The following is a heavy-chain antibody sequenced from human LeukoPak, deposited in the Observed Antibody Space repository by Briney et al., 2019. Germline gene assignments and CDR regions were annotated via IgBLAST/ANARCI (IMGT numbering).Heavy chain of an antibody. V-gene: IGHV3-30*04. Sequence: PSGTLSLSCAASGFPFISYAMHWVRQAPGKGLEWMADISYDGGNKFYADSVKGRITISRDTSKNTLKLQMNSPEAEDAAVYYFVGALWSRWDYWGQGTLVTVSS. CDR2: ISYDGGNK. J-gene: IGHJ4*02. D-gene: IGHD3-10*01. CDR1: GFPFISYA. CDR3: VGALWSRWDY.